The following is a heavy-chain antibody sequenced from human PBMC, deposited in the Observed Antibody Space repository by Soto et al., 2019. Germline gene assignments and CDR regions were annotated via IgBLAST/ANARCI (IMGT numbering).Heavy chain of an antibody. Sequence: QVRLVQSGAEVKKPGSSVTVSCKASGGTFSNYAITWLRLAPGQGLEWLGGIIPVFGTVNYAQKFQGRVTITADESTSTAYMELNRLRSEDTAGYSCARDNPYTNSFGNWFDPWGQGTLVIVS. J-gene: IGHJ5*02. CDR3: ARDNPYTNSFGNWFDP. CDR2: IIPVFGTV. D-gene: IGHD6-13*01. CDR1: GGTFSNYA. V-gene: IGHV1-69*01.